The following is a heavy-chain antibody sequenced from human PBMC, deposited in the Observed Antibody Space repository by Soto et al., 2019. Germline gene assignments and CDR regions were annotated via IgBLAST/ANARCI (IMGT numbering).Heavy chain of an antibody. CDR1: GYTFTGYY. Sequence: QVQLVQSGAEVKKPGASVKVSCKASGYTFTGYYMHWVRQAPGQGLEWMGWINPNSGGTNYAQKFQGRVTMTRDTSISTAYMELSRLRSDDTAVYYCARIPRIAAAGQFIDYWGQGTLVTVSS. V-gene: IGHV1-2*02. CDR3: ARIPRIAAAGQFIDY. J-gene: IGHJ4*02. D-gene: IGHD6-13*01. CDR2: INPNSGGT.